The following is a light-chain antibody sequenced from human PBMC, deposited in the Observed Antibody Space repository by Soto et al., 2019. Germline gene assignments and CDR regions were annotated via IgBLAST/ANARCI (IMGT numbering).Light chain of an antibody. V-gene: IGKV3-11*01. J-gene: IGKJ4*01. CDR3: QQRSNWPLT. CDR1: QSVSSY. Sequence: EIVLTQSPATLSLSPGERATLSCRASQSVSSYLAWYQQKPGQAPRLLIYDASNRATGIPARFSGSGSGTDFTLTMGSLGAGDFAVYYCQQRSNWPLTFGGGTKVEIK. CDR2: DAS.